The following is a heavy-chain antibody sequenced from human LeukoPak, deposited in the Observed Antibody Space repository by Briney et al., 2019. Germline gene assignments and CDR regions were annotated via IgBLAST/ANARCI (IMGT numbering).Heavy chain of an antibody. CDR3: ARPNWNDEFGSFRY. CDR1: GGSISSGGYY. CDR2: IYYSGST. V-gene: IGHV4-31*03. D-gene: IGHD1-1*01. J-gene: IGHJ4*02. Sequence: SETLSLTCTVSGGSISSGGYYWSWIRQHPGKGLEWIGYIYYSGSTYYNPSLKSRVSMSVDTSKNRFSLKLSSVTAADTAVYYCARPNWNDEFGSFRYWGQGALVTVSS.